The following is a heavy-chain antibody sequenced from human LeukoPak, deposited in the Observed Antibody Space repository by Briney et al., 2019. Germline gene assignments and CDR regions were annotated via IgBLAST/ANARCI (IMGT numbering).Heavy chain of an antibody. CDR3: ARWRDGLDY. D-gene: IGHD2-8*01. Sequence: GSLTLSCAASGFTVSSNYMSWVRQAPGKGLEWVSVIYSGGSTYYADSVKGRFTISRDNSKNTLYFQVNSLRAEDTAVYYCARWRDGLDYWGQGTLVTVSS. CDR1: GFTVSSNY. V-gene: IGHV3-53*01. J-gene: IGHJ4*02. CDR2: IYSGGST.